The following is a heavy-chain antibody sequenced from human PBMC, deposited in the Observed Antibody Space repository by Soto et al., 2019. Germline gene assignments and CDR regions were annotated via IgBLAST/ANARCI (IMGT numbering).Heavy chain of an antibody. CDR2: IYPPDSDT. CDR1: GYPFTTYW. J-gene: IGHJ5*02. D-gene: IGHD6-19*01. CDR3: ARIRETYSSGWYWFDP. V-gene: IGHV5-51*01. Sequence: GESLKISCQISGYPFTTYWIGLVRQMPGKGLEWMGKIYPPDSDTRYSPSFQGQVTMSVDKSISTAYLQWSSLKASDTAMYYCARIRETYSSGWYWFDPWGQGTLVTASS.